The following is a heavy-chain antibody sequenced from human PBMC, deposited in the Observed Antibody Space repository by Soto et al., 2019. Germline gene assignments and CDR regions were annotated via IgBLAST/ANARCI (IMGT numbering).Heavy chain of an antibody. Sequence: GGSLRLSCAASGFTFSSYAMTLVRQAPGKGLEWDSTISGSDGSTYYADSVKGRFTIARDNSKYTLYLQMNMMRPEDTVVYYYTKEYSSGWYYFDYWGQGTLVTVS. CDR1: GFTFSSYA. V-gene: IGHV3-23*01. CDR2: ISGSDGST. CDR3: TKEYSSGWYYFDY. J-gene: IGHJ4*02. D-gene: IGHD6-19*01.